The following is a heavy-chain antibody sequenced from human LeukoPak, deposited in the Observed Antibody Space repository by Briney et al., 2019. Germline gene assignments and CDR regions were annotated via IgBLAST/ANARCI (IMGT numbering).Heavy chain of an antibody. CDR1: GGTFSSYA. D-gene: IGHD5-12*01. CDR2: IIPILGIA. CDR3: ARDTTPITPGNWFDP. V-gene: IGHV1-69*04. Sequence: GASVKVSCKASGGTFSSYAISWVRQAPGQGLEWMGRIIPILGIANYAQKFQGRVTMTRDTSTSTVYMELSSLRSEDTAVYYCARDTTPITPGNWFDPWGQGTLVTVSS. J-gene: IGHJ5*02.